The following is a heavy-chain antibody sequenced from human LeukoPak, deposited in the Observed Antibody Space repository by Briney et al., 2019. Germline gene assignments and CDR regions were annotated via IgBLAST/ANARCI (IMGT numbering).Heavy chain of an antibody. J-gene: IGHJ5*02. CDR3: ARHSGCDPMA. CDR2: IYHSGST. V-gene: IGHV4-38-2*01. D-gene: IGHD5-12*01. CDR1: GYSISSGYY. Sequence: SKTLSLTCAVSGYSISSGYYWGWIRQPPGKGLEWIGSIYHSGSTYYNPSLKSRVTISVDTSKNQFSLKLSSVTAADTAVYYCARHSGCDPMAWGQGTLVTVSS.